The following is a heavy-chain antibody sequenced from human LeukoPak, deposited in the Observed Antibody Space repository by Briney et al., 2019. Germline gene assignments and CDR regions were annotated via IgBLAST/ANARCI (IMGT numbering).Heavy chain of an antibody. J-gene: IGHJ4*02. CDR2: IAGNGIST. D-gene: IGHD3-10*01. Sequence: GGSLRLSCAASGFTFSSYAVSWVRQAPGKGLQWVSGIAGNGISTYFADSAKGRFTISRDNSKNTLYLQMNSLSPEDTAVYYCAKMRRWFGESENYFHYWGQGTLVTVSS. V-gene: IGHV3-23*01. CDR3: AKMRRWFGESENYFHY. CDR1: GFTFSSYA.